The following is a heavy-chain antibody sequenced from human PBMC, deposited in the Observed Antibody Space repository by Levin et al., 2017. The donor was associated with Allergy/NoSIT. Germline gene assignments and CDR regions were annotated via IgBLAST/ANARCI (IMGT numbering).Heavy chain of an antibody. V-gene: IGHV4-39*01. J-gene: IGHJ4*02. CDR3: ASGSGDYAHLGDY. Sequence: SSETLSLTCTVSGGSISSSSYYWGWIRQPPGKGLEWIGSIYYSGSTYYNPSLKSRVTISVDTSKNQFSLKLSSVTAADTAVYYCASGSGDYAHLGDYWGQGTLVTVSS. CDR2: IYYSGST. D-gene: IGHD4-17*01. CDR1: GGSISSSSYY.